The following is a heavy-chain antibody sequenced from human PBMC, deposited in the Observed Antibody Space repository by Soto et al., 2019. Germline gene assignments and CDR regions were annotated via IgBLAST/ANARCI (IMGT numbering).Heavy chain of an antibody. V-gene: IGHV3-21*01. CDR1: GFTFSSYS. CDR3: ARDRTSTEDIVVVPAAMSFDY. CDR2: ISSSSSYI. J-gene: IGHJ4*02. Sequence: GGSLRLSCAASGFTFSSYSMNWVRQAPGKGLEWVSSISSSSSYIYYADSVKGRFTISRDNAKNSLYLQMNSLRAEDTAVYYCARDRTSTEDIVVVPAAMSFDYWGQGTLVTVSS. D-gene: IGHD2-2*01.